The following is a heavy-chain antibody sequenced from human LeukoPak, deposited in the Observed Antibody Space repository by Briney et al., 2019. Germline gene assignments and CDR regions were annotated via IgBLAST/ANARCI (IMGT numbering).Heavy chain of an antibody. CDR1: GGSFSGHY. Sequence: PSETLSLTCGVYGGSFSGHYLTWIRQPPGKGLEWIGEINHSGNTNYNPSLKSRVTTSVDTSKNQFSLRLTSVTAADTAVYYCARGLIRYYSGSGTSGNFDYWGQGTLVTVSS. CDR3: ARGLIRYYSGSGTSGNFDY. CDR2: INHSGNT. D-gene: IGHD3-10*01. J-gene: IGHJ4*02. V-gene: IGHV4-34*01.